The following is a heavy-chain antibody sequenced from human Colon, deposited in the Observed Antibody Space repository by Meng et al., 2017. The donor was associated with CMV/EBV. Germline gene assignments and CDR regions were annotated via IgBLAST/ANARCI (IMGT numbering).Heavy chain of an antibody. J-gene: IGHJ4*02. V-gene: IGHV4-34*01. CDR1: GGSLSGYF. CDR2: INHHGSL. D-gene: IGHD3-16*02. CDR3: ARGGGFIHGSFVHFDY. Sequence: ESLKISCGVYGGSLSGYFWSWIRQSPGKGLEWIGEINHHGSLNYNPSLESRITILIDKSKNQFSLELSSVTAADTAVYYCARGGGFIHGSFVHFDYWGQGALVTVSS.